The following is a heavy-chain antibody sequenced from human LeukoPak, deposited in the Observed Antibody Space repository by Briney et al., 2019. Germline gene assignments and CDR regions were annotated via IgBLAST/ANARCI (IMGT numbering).Heavy chain of an antibody. CDR1: GFTFSSYG. CDR3: AKSLTRISTTNFDY. V-gene: IGHV3-33*06. CDR2: IWYDGSNK. J-gene: IGHJ4*02. Sequence: PGGSLRLSCAASGFTFSSYGMHWVRQTPGKGLEWVAVIWYDGSNKYYADSVKDRFTISRDNSKNTLYLQMNSLRAEDTAVYYCAKSLTRISTTNFDYWGQGTLVTVSS. D-gene: IGHD3-9*01.